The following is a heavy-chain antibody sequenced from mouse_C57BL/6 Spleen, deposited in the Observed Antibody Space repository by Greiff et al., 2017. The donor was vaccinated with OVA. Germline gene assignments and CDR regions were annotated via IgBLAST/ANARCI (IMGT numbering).Heavy chain of an antibody. J-gene: IGHJ2*01. CDR3: ARSGAYYSKEVYFDY. CDR1: GYAFTNYL. D-gene: IGHD2-5*01. V-gene: IGHV1-54*01. CDR2: INPGSGGT. Sequence: QVQLQQSGAELVRPGTSVKVSCKASGYAFTNYLIEWVKQRPGQGLEWIGVINPGSGGTNYNEKFKGKATLTADKSSSTAYMQLSSLTSEDSAVYSCARSGAYYSKEVYFDYWGQGTTLTVSS.